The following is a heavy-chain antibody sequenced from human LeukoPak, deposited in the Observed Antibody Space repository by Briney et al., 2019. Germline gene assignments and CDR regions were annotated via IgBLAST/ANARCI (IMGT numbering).Heavy chain of an antibody. CDR2: ISSSSSYI. CDR1: GFTFSSYS. D-gene: IGHD1-7*01. Sequence: GGSLRLSCAASGFTFSSYSMNWVRQAPGKGLEWVSSISSSSSYIYYADSVKGRFTISRDNAKNSLYPQMNSLRAEDTAVYYCARVESWNSLPTSWGQGTLVTVSS. V-gene: IGHV3-21*01. J-gene: IGHJ4*02. CDR3: ARVESWNSLPTS.